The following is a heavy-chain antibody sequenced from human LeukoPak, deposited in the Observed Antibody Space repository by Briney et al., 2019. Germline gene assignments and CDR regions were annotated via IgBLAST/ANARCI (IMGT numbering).Heavy chain of an antibody. J-gene: IGHJ4*02. V-gene: IGHV1-69*02. CDR1: GGTFSSYT. D-gene: IGHD1-1*01. CDR3: ARNDRNDRRDDY. CDR2: IIPILGIA. Sequence: SVKVSCKASGGTFSSYTISWVRQAPGQGLEWMGRIIPILGIANYAQKFQGRVTITADKSTSTAYMELSSPRSEDTAVYYCARNDRNDRRDDYWGQGTLVTVSS.